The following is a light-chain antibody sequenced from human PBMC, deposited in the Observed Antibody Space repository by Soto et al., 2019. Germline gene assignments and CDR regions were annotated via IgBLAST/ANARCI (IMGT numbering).Light chain of an antibody. CDR3: QQYGSSPYT. Sequence: EIVLTQSPGTLSLSPGERATLSCRASQSVSSSYLAWYQQKPGQAHRLIIYGASDRATGIPDSFRGSGSGTDFTLTISRLEREDFAVYYCQQYGSSPYTFGQGTKLQIK. V-gene: IGKV3-20*01. J-gene: IGKJ2*01. CDR2: GAS. CDR1: QSVSSSY.